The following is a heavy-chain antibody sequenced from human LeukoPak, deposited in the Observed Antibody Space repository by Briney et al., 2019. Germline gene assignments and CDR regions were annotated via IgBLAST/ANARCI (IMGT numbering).Heavy chain of an antibody. V-gene: IGHV3-43*01. CDR3: AKGSIRGIIIPPVFDY. CDR2: ISWNGASR. CDR1: GFAFDDYT. D-gene: IGHD3-10*01. Sequence: PGGSLRLSCAASGFAFDDYTMRWVRQAPGKGLDWVSLISWNGASRYYADSVEGRFTISRDNSKNSLYLQMNSLRSEDSAFYYCAKGSIRGIIIPPVFDYWGQGTLVTVSS. J-gene: IGHJ4*02.